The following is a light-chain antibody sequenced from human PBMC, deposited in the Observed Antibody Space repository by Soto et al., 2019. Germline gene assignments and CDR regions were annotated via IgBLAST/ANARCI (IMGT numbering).Light chain of an antibody. CDR3: HQRSSWPRGT. V-gene: IGKV3D-20*02. Sequence: EFVLTQSPGTLSLSPGERATLSCSASQSVSSSYLAWYQQKPGQAPRLLIYDASNRATGVSARFSGSGSGTDFTLTISSLEPEDFAVYYCHQRSSWPRGTFGQGTKVDIK. J-gene: IGKJ1*01. CDR1: QSVSSSY. CDR2: DAS.